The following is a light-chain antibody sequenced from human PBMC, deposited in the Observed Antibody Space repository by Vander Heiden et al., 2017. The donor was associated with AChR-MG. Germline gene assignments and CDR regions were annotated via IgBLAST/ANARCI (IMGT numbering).Light chain of an antibody. Sequence: EIVMTQSPATLSVSPGERATLSCRASQSVSSNLAWYQQKPGQAPRLLIYDASTRATGIPARFSGSGSGTEFTLTISSLQSEDFAVYYCQQYNNWPQAFGPGTKVDI. CDR2: DAS. V-gene: IGKV3-15*01. CDR3: QQYNNWPQA. J-gene: IGKJ3*01. CDR1: QSVSSN.